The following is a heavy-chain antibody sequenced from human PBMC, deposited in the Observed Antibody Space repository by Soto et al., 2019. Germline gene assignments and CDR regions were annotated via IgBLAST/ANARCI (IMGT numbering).Heavy chain of an antibody. J-gene: IGHJ6*02. CDR1: GGSISSGDYY. V-gene: IGHV4-30-4*01. CDR2: IYYSGST. Sequence: QVQLQESGPGLVKPSQTLSLTCTVSGGSISSGDYYWSWIRQPPGKGLEWIGYIYYSGSTYYNPALWSRITISVDTSKNQLSLRLSSVTAADTAVYYCARDYTGVQGYYYGMDVWGQGTTVTVSS. D-gene: IGHD1-1*01. CDR3: ARDYTGVQGYYYGMDV.